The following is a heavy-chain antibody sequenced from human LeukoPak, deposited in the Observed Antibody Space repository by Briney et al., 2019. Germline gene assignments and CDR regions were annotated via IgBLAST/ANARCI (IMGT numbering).Heavy chain of an antibody. CDR3: AREVSEGFDF. CDR1: GFTFSNCA. V-gene: IGHV3-21*01. D-gene: IGHD3-22*01. J-gene: IGHJ4*02. Sequence: GGSLRLSCAASGFTFSNCAINWVRQAPGKGLEWVSSFGTRSTSIYHAGSVKGRFAISRDNAKNSLYLQMNSLRAEDTALYYCAREVSEGFDFWGQGTLVTVSS. CDR2: FGTRSTSI.